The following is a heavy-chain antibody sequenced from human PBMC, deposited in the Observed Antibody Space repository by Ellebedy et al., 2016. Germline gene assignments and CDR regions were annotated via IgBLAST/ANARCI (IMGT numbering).Heavy chain of an antibody. Sequence: GESLKISCAASGFTLSDYYMSWVRQAPGKGLEWISYINSGGDTIYYADSVKGRFTISRDNAKNSLYLQMDSLRADDTAVYYCARSVGMFYWGQGALVTVSS. V-gene: IGHV3-11*01. CDR2: INSGGDTI. CDR1: GFTLSDYY. D-gene: IGHD7-27*01. CDR3: ARSVGMFY. J-gene: IGHJ4*02.